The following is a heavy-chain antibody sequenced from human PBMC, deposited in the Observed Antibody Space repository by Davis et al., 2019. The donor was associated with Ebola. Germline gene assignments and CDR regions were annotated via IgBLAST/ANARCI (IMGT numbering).Heavy chain of an antibody. CDR2: IPYDASNK. J-gene: IGHJ4*02. CDR1: GLSFSDHT. CDR3: AKRGRQGRGTTDIDN. V-gene: IGHV3-30-3*02. D-gene: IGHD1-7*01. Sequence: GGSLRPSCAASGLSFSDHTMHWVRQAAGKGLEWVAFIPYDASNKYYADSVKGRFTISRDNSRNTLDLEMSDVRAEDTAIYYCAKRGRQGRGTTDIDNWGQGTRVTVSS.